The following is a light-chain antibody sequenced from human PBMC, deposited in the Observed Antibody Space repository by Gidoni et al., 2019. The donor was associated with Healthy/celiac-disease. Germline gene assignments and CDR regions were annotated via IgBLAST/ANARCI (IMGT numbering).Light chain of an antibody. V-gene: IGLV2-14*01. CDR1: SSDVGGYNY. CDR3: SSYTSSSSWV. CDR2: DVS. J-gene: IGLJ3*02. Sequence: QSALTQPASVSGSPGQSITISCTGTSSDVGGYNYVSWYQQHPGKASKLMIYDVSTRPSGVSNRFSGSKSGNTASLTISGLQAEDEADYYCSSYTSSSSWVFGGGTKLTVL.